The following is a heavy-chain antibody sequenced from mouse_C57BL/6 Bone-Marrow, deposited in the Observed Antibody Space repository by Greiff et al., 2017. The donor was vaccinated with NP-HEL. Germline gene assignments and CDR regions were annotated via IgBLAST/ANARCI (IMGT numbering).Heavy chain of an antibody. D-gene: IGHD1-1*01. V-gene: IGHV1-19*01. CDR3: AKGARFTTVVATR. Sequence: EVQLQQSGPVLVKPGASVKMSCKASGYTFTDYYMNWVKQSPGKSLEWIGVINPYNGGTSYNQKFKGQATLTVDKSSSTAYMELNSLTSEDSAVYYCAKGARFTTVVATRWGQGTLVTVSA. J-gene: IGHJ3*02. CDR2: INPYNGGT. CDR1: GYTFTDYY.